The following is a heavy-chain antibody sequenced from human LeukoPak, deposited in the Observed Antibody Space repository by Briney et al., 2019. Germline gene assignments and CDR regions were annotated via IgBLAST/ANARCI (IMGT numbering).Heavy chain of an antibody. V-gene: IGHV3-30*02. CDR3: AKGLGDYDDFRLGF. J-gene: IGHJ4*02. CDR1: IFSFSTFG. D-gene: IGHD4-17*01. CDR2: MPYDGSDK. Sequence: GGSLRLSCAASIFSFSTFGFHWVRQAPGKGLEWVAFMPYDGSDKYYADSVKGRFTVSRDNSKNTLYLHMNSLRVEDTAVYYCAKGLGDYDDFRLGFWGQGTLVTVSS.